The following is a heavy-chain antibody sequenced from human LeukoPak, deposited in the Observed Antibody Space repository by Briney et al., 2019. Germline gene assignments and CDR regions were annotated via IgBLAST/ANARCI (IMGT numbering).Heavy chain of an antibody. CDR3: AKDFVLWFGELFDY. CDR1: GFTFSSYG. CDR2: ISGSGGST. V-gene: IGHV3-23*01. D-gene: IGHD3-10*01. Sequence: GGSLRLSCAASGFTFSSYGMSWVRQAPGKGLEWVSAISGSGGSTYYADSVKGRFTISRDNSKNTLYLQMNSLRAEDTAVYYCAKDFVLWFGELFDYWGQGTLVTVSS. J-gene: IGHJ4*02.